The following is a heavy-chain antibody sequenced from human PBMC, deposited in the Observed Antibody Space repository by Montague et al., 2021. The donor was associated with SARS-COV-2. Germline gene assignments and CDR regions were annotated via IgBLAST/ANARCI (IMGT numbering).Heavy chain of an antibody. J-gene: IGHJ3*01. CDR2: TYYRSWWRS. CDR3: ASAFYGDHWALDS. D-gene: IGHD3-3*02. Sequence: CAISGDSVSSTSASWNWIRQSPSRGLEWLGRTYYRSWWRSQYPGSLESRITISGDTSKNQFSLRLNSVTPEDTAVYYCASAFYGDHWALDSWGRGTTVTVSS. CDR1: GDSVSSTSAS. V-gene: IGHV6-1*01.